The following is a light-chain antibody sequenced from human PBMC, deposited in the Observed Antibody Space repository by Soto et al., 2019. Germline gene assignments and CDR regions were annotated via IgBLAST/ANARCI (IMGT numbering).Light chain of an antibody. Sequence: EIVMTQSPATLSVSPGERVTLSCRARQSVGSNLAWYQQKPGQAPRLLIYGASTRATGIPARFSGSGSGTEFTLTISRLEPEDFAVYYCQQYGTSPYTFGQGTKVDIK. CDR3: QQYGTSPYT. CDR2: GAS. CDR1: QSVGSN. J-gene: IGKJ2*01. V-gene: IGKV3-15*01.